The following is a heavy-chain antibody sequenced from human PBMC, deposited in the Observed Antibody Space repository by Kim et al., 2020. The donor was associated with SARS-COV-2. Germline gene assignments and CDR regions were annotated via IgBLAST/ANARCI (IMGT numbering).Heavy chain of an antibody. CDR2: IIPIFGTA. V-gene: IGHV1-69*13. CDR1: GGTFSSYA. CDR3: ARESCSGGSCYSGGHYYYYGMDV. Sequence: SVKVSCKASGGTFSSYAISWVRQAPGQGLEWMGGIIPIFGTANYAQKFQGRVTITADESTSTAYMELSSLRSEDTAVYYCARESCSGGSCYSGGHYYYYGMDVWGQGTTVTVSS. J-gene: IGHJ6*02. D-gene: IGHD2-15*01.